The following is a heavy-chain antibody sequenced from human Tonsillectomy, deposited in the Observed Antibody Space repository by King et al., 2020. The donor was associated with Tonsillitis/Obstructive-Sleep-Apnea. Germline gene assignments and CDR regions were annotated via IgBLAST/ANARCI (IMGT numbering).Heavy chain of an antibody. V-gene: IGHV1-18*01. D-gene: IGHD2-2*01. CDR2: ISGYNDNT. Sequence: VQLVESGAEVKKPGASVKVSCKASGYTFTSFGISWVRQAPGQGLEWMGWISGYNDNTNYVQNLQGRVTMTADTSTSTAYMELRSLRSDDTAVYYCARDEGSCSGSICYPGLASMDVWGKGTTVTVSS. CDR1: GYTFTSFG. J-gene: IGHJ6*03. CDR3: ARDEGSCSGSICYPGLASMDV.